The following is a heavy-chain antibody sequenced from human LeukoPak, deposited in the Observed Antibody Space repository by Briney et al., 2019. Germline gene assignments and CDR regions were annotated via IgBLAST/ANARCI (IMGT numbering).Heavy chain of an antibody. CDR1: GLTFSSYS. Sequence: GGSLRLSCAASGLTFSSYSMNWVRQAPGKGLEWVSSISSSSSYIYYADSVKGRFTISRDNAKNSLYLQMNSLRAEDTAVYYCARIGVSYGMDVWGQGTTVTVSS. CDR3: ARIGVSYGMDV. D-gene: IGHD3-10*01. V-gene: IGHV3-21*01. CDR2: ISSSSSYI. J-gene: IGHJ6*02.